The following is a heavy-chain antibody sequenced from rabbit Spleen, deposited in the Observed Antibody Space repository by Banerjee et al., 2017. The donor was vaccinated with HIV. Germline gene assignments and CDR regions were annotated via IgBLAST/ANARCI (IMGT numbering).Heavy chain of an antibody. V-gene: IGHV1S40*01. CDR1: GFSFSSGYD. CDR3: ARDAGTSFSTYGMDL. CDR2: IGASGSGGT. J-gene: IGHJ6*01. Sequence: QALEEAGGDLVKTGASLPLTCTDSGFSFSSGYDMCCGRQDPGKGLEWIAYIGASGSGGTWSATWAKGRFTISKTSSTTVTLQMTSLTVADTATYFCARDAGTSFSTYGMDLWGPGTLVTVS. D-gene: IGHD8-1*01.